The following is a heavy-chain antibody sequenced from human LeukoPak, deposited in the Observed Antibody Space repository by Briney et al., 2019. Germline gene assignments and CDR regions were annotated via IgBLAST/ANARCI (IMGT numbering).Heavy chain of an antibody. CDR1: GSTFSDYT. V-gene: IGHV3-48*02. CDR3: ARGSSAPDY. D-gene: IGHD6-25*01. CDR2: ISRSSDTI. Sequence: PGGSLRLSCAASGSTFSDYTMNWVRQAPGKGLECISYISRSSDTIYYADSVKGRFTISRDNAKNSVYLLMNSLRDEDTAVYYCARGSSAPDYWGQGTLVTVSS. J-gene: IGHJ4*02.